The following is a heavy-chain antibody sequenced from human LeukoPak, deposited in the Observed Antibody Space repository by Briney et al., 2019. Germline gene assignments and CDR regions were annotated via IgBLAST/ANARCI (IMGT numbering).Heavy chain of an antibody. Sequence: GGSLRLSCAASGFTFSNSWMSWVRQAPGKGLEWVADINPDGSVRYYVDSVKGRFTISRDNAENSLYLQMNSLRAEDTALYYCARDPHYGAIDYWGQGTLVTVSS. CDR1: GFTFSNSW. J-gene: IGHJ4*02. V-gene: IGHV3-7*01. CDR2: INPDGSVR. D-gene: IGHD4-17*01. CDR3: ARDPHYGAIDY.